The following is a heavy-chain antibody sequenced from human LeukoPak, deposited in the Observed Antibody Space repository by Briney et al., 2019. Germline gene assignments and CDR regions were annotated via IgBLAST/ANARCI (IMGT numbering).Heavy chain of an antibody. CDR1: GGSIRSEDYY. CDR2: MYHTGSS. Sequence: SETLSLTCTVSGGSIRSEDYYWSWVRQSPGKTLEWIGYMYHTGSSIYNPSLKSRVTISVDTSKNQFSLKLSSVTAADTAVYYCARVNDYVWGSYRYSDPYYFDYWGQGTLVTVSS. J-gene: IGHJ4*02. V-gene: IGHV4-61*08. D-gene: IGHD3-16*02. CDR3: ARVNDYVWGSYRYSDPYYFDY.